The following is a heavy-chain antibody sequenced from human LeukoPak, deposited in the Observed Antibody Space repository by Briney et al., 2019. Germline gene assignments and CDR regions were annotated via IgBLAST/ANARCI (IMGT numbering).Heavy chain of an antibody. CDR1: GYTFTGYY. V-gene: IGHV1-2*02. CDR3: ARDVSYSSGWYVRFDP. D-gene: IGHD6-19*01. Sequence: ASVKVSCKASGYTFTGYYMHWVRQAPGQGLEWMGWINPNSGGTNYAQKFQGRVTMTRNTSISTAYMELSSLRSEDTAVYYCARDVSYSSGWYVRFDPWGQGTLVTVSS. J-gene: IGHJ5*02. CDR2: INPNSGGT.